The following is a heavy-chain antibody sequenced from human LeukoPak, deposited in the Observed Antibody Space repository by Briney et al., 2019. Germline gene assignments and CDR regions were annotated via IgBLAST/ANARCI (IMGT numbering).Heavy chain of an antibody. Sequence: PGGSLSLSCSASGFTYTTYGMHCVRQAPGKGLEWVSSITTGIGYTYYAASVKGRFTISRDNAKNSLYLEMNGLRVEDTAVYYCARGRYFDLWNRGTLVTVSS. CDR1: GFTYTTYG. CDR3: ARGRYFDL. V-gene: IGHV3-21*01. CDR2: ITTGIGYT. J-gene: IGHJ2*01.